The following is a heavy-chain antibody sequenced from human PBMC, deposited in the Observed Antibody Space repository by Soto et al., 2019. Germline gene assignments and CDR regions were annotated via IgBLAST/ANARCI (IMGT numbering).Heavy chain of an antibody. CDR3: ALGYCSGGSCYSLYYFDY. CDR2: IIPILGIA. CDR1: GGTFSSYT. Sequence: QVQLVQSGAEVKKPGSSVKVSCKASGGTFSSYTISWVRQAPGQGLEWMGRIIPILGIANYAQKFQGRVTITAAKSPNTAYMELSSVRSDDTAVYDCALGYCSGGSCYSLYYFDYWGRGTLVSASS. D-gene: IGHD2-15*01. J-gene: IGHJ4*02. V-gene: IGHV1-69*02.